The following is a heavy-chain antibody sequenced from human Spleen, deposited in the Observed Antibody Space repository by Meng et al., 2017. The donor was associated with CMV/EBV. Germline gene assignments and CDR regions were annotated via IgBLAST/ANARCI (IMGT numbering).Heavy chain of an antibody. D-gene: IGHD3-3*01. CDR2: INPSGSST. CDR1: GYTFTSYY. Sequence: ASVKVSCKASGYTFTSYYMHWVRQAPGQGLEWMGIINPSGSSTNYAQKFQGRVTMTRNTSISTAYMELSSLRSEDTAVYYCARGGLYYDFWSGSPRGYGMDVWGQGTTVTVSS. J-gene: IGHJ6*02. CDR3: ARGGLYYDFWSGSPRGYGMDV. V-gene: IGHV1-46*01.